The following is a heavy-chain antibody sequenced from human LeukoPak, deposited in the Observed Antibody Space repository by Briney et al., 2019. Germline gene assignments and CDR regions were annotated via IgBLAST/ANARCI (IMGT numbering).Heavy chain of an antibody. Sequence: ASVKVSCKASGGTFSSYAISWVRQAPGQGLEWMGGIIPIFGTTNYAQNFQGRVTITADESTSTAYMELSSLRSEDTAVYFCAREVGATALDAFDTWGQGTMVTVSS. V-gene: IGHV1-69*13. CDR1: GGTFSSYA. J-gene: IGHJ3*02. CDR3: AREVGATALDAFDT. D-gene: IGHD1-26*01. CDR2: IIPIFGTT.